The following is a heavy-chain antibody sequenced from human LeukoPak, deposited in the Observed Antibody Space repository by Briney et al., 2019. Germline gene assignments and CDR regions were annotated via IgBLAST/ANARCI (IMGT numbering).Heavy chain of an antibody. V-gene: IGHV3-66*02. CDR3: ARGSRNVYFDY. J-gene: IGHJ4*02. CDR2: IYSGGST. D-gene: IGHD2-8*01. Sequence: GGSLRLSCAASGFTVSSNFMSRVRQAPGKGLEWVSVIYSGGSTYYADSVKGRFTISGDNSKNTLYLQMNSLRPEGTAVYYCARGSRNVYFDYWGQGTLVTVSS. CDR1: GFTVSSNF.